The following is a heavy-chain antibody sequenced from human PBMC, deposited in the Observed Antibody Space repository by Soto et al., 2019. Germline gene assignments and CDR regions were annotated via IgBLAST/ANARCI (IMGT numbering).Heavy chain of an antibody. J-gene: IGHJ6*02. Sequence: GGSLRLSCVASGFTFSTHAMSWVRQAPGKGLGWVSTFSGSGGNIYYAESVKGRLTISRDDSKNTLYLHMNSLRVEDTAVYYCAKDPPWTVGPLAMDVWGQGTTVTVSS. D-gene: IGHD3-3*01. V-gene: IGHV3-23*01. CDR3: AKDPPWTVGPLAMDV. CDR2: FSGSGGNI. CDR1: GFTFSTHA.